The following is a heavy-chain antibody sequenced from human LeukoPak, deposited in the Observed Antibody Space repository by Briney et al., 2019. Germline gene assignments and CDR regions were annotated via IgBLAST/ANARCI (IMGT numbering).Heavy chain of an antibody. J-gene: IGHJ6*03. Sequence: PGGSLRLSCAASGFTFSGSAMHWVRQASGKGLEWVGRIRSKANSYATAYAASVKGRFTISRDDSKNTAYLQMNSLKTEDTAVYYCTRHLDRGSWYVYYYYYMDVWGKGTTVTVSS. V-gene: IGHV3-73*01. D-gene: IGHD6-13*01. CDR3: TRHLDRGSWYVYYYYYMDV. CDR1: GFTFSGSA. CDR2: IRSKANSYAT.